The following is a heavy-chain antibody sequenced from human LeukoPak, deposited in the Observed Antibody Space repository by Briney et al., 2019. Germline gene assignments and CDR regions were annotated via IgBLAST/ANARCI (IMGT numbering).Heavy chain of an antibody. CDR1: GGSISSGSYY. D-gene: IGHD3-10*01. Sequence: PSETLSLTCTVSGGSISSGSYYWRWIRQPAGKGLEWIGRIYTSGSPTYNPSLKSRLTLSVATSKHQSSLKLSCVTAADTAVYYCARGNVVRGVIILFDVWGKGTTVTISS. CDR2: IYTSGSP. CDR3: ARGNVVRGVIILFDV. J-gene: IGHJ6*04. V-gene: IGHV4-61*02.